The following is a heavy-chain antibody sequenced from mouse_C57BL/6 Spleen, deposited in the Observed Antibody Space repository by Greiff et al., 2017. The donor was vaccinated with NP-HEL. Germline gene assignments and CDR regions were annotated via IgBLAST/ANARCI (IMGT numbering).Heavy chain of an antibody. D-gene: IGHD1-1*01. V-gene: IGHV5-16*01. Sequence: EVQLQESEGGLVQPGSSMKLSCTASGFTFSDYYMAWVRQVPEKGLEWVANINYDGSSTYYLDSLKSRFIISRDNAKNILYLQMSSLKSEDTATYYCARRRDYGSFDYWGQGTTLTVSS. J-gene: IGHJ2*01. CDR3: ARRRDYGSFDY. CDR1: GFTFSDYY. CDR2: INYDGSST.